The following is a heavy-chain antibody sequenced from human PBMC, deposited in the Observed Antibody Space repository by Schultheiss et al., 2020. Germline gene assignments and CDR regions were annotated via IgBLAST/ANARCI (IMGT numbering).Heavy chain of an antibody. V-gene: IGHV4-34*01. CDR1: GGSFCGYY. Sequence: SETLSLTCAVYGGSFCGYYWSWIRQPPGKGLEWIGEINHSGSTNYNPSLKSRVTISVDTSKNQFSLKLSSVTAADTAVYYCARGPVTTYYYFYFMDVCGKWTTVTVSS. CDR3: ARGPVTTYYYFYFMDV. J-gene: IGHJ6*03. D-gene: IGHD4-11*01. CDR2: INHSGST.